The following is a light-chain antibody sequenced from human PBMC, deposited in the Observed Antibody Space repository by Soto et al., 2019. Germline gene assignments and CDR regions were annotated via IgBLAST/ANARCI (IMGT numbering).Light chain of an antibody. CDR3: QQYGSSPFN. J-gene: IGKJ3*01. CDR1: QSVSLNY. Sequence: IVLTQSPATLSLSAGDRAVLSCRASQSVSLNYLAWYQHKPGQVPRLLISDASIRAAGVPDRFNGAGSGTDFTLTISRLEPDDFVVYYCQQYGSSPFNFGPGTKVDIK. V-gene: IGKV3D-20*01. CDR2: DAS.